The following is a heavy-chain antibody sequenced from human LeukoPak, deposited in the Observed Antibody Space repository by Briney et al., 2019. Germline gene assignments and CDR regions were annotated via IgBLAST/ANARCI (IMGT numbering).Heavy chain of an antibody. Sequence: GGSLRLSCAASGFTFSSYGMHWVRQAPGKGLEWVGRIKSKTDGGTTDYAAPVKGRFTISRDDSKNTLYLQMNSLKTEDTAVYYCTTRLRSYYRGSGSYFDPWGQGTLVTVSS. CDR3: TTRLRSYYRGSGSYFDP. CDR2: IKSKTDGGTT. V-gene: IGHV3-15*01. D-gene: IGHD3-10*01. CDR1: GFTFSSYG. J-gene: IGHJ5*02.